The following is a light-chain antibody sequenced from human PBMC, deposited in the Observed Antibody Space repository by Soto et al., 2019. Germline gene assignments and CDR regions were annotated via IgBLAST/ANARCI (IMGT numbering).Light chain of an antibody. CDR1: QSLLHSNGSNY. CDR2: SGS. V-gene: IGKV2-28*01. Sequence: DIVMTQSQLSLPVTPGEPASISCRSSQSLLHSNGSNYLDWYLQNPGQSPQLLIYSGSNRASGVPYRFSGSGSGTDFTLNISRVGAEDVGVYYCMQALQTPWTFGQGTKVDIQ. J-gene: IGKJ1*01. CDR3: MQALQTPWT.